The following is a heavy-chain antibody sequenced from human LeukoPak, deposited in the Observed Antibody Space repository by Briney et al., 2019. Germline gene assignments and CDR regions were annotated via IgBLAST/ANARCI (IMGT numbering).Heavy chain of an antibody. J-gene: IGHJ4*02. D-gene: IGHD1-26*01. Sequence: ASVKVSCKVSGYTLTELSMHWVRQAPGKGLEWMGGFDPEDGETIYAQKLQGRVTMTTDTSTSTAYMELRSLRSDDTAVYYCARGRVGAAPGGYWGQGTLVTVSS. CDR1: GYTLTELS. V-gene: IGHV1-24*01. CDR3: ARGRVGAAPGGY. CDR2: FDPEDGET.